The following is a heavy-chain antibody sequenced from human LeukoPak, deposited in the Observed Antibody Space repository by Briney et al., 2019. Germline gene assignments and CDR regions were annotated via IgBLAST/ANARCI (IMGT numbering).Heavy chain of an antibody. V-gene: IGHV1-8*01. Sequence: ASVKVSCKASGYTFTSCDINWVRQATGQGLEWMGWMDPNSGNTGYGQSFQGRITIPRDISIGTAYMELSNLTSEDTAIYYCTRGSSGRRDNWGQGTLVTVSS. J-gene: IGHJ4*02. D-gene: IGHD6-19*01. CDR2: MDPNSGNT. CDR1: GYTFTSCD. CDR3: TRGSSGRRDN.